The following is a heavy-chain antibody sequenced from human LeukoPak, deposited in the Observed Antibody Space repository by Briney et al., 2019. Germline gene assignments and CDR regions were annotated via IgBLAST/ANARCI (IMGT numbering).Heavy chain of an antibody. CDR1: GGTFISYA. CDR2: IIPIFGTA. V-gene: IGHV1-69*13. D-gene: IGHD3-22*01. CDR3: ARVLNTNYYDSSGYPGAFDI. Sequence: GASVKVSCKASGGTFISYAISWVRQAPGQGLEWMGGIIPIFGTANYAQKFQGRVTITADESTSTAYMELSSLRSEDTAVYFCARVLNTNYYDSSGYPGAFDIWGQGTMVTVSS. J-gene: IGHJ3*02.